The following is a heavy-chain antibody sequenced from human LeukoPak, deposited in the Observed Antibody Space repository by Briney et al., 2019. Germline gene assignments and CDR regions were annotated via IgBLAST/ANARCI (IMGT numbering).Heavy chain of an antibody. CDR3: ARLVPYGDYEPNWFDP. CDR1: GGTFSSYA. CDR2: IIPIFGTA. J-gene: IGHJ5*02. D-gene: IGHD4-17*01. Sequence: GASVKVSCKASGGTFSSYAISWVRQAPGQGLEWMGGIIPIFGTANYAQKFQGRVTITADESTSTAYMELSSLRSEDTAVYYCARLVPYGDYEPNWFDPWGQGTLVTVSS. V-gene: IGHV1-69*13.